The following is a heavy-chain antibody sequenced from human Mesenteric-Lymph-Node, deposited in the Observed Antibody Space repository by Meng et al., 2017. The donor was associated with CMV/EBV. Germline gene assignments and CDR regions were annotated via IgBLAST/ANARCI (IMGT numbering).Heavy chain of an antibody. CDR1: GFTFDDYG. V-gene: IGHV3-21*01. Sequence: GESLKISCAASGFTFDDYGMSWVRQAPGKGLEWVSSISSSSSYIYYADSVKGRFTISRDNAKNSLYLQMNSLRAEDTAVYYCASSSIAARPGRGFDYWGQGTLVTVSS. D-gene: IGHD6-6*01. CDR3: ASSSIAARPGRGFDY. CDR2: ISSSSSYI. J-gene: IGHJ4*02.